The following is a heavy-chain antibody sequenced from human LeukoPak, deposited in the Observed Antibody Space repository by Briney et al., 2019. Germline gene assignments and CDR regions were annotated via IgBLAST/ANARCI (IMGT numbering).Heavy chain of an antibody. CDR1: GFTFSSYE. CDR3: ASSGSYYSENAYYFDY. J-gene: IGHJ4*02. Sequence: GGSLRLSCAASGFTFSSYEMNWVRQAPGKGLEWVSYISSSGSTIYYADSVKGRFTISRDNAKNSLYLQMNSLRAKDTAVYYCASSGSYYSENAYYFDYWGQGTLVTVSS. D-gene: IGHD1-26*01. V-gene: IGHV3-48*03. CDR2: ISSSGSTI.